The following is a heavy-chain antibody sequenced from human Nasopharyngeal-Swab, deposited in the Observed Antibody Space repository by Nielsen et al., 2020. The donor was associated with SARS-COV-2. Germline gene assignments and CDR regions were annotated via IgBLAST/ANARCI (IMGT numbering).Heavy chain of an antibody. V-gene: IGHV3-73*01. CDR1: GFTFSGST. CDR2: IRSKADNYAT. CDR3: ARVNPVSGSYYDAFDI. D-gene: IGHD1-26*01. J-gene: IGHJ3*02. Sequence: LSLTCAASGFTFSGSTMHWVRQASGKGLEWVGRIRSKADNYATAYAASVKGRFIISRDDSKNTAYLQMNSLKTEDTAVYYCARVNPVSGSYYDAFDIWGQGTMVTVSS.